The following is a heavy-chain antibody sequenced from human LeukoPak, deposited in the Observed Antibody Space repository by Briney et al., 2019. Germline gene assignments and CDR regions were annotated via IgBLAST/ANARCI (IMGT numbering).Heavy chain of an antibody. CDR2: ISSGSSYI. V-gene: IGHV3-21*01. J-gene: IGHJ5*01. CDR1: GFTFSSYS. CDR3: ARGALDAATPFDS. D-gene: IGHD2-15*01. Sequence: GGSLRLSCAASGFTFSSYSMNWVRQAPGKGLEWVSSISSGSSYIYYADSLKGRFTISRDNAKKSVYLQMNSLRAEDTAVYYCARGALDAATPFDSWGQGTLVTVSS.